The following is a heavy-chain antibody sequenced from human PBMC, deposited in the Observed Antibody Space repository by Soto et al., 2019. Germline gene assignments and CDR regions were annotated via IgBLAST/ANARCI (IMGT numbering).Heavy chain of an antibody. D-gene: IGHD1-26*01. J-gene: IGHJ3*01. CDR1: GFTFSSYS. CDR3: ARDLVGATLITDALEF. Sequence: GGSLRLSCAASGFTFSSYSMNWVRQAPGKGLGWVSPISGSSSYIYYADSVKGRFTISRDNAKNSLYLQMNSLRAEDTAVYYCARDLVGATLITDALEFWGQGTMVTVSS. V-gene: IGHV3-21*01. CDR2: ISGSSSYI.